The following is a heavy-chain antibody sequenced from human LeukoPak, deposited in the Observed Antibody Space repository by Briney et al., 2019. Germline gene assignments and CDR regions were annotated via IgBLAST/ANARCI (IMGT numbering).Heavy chain of an antibody. V-gene: IGHV3-21*01. J-gene: IGHJ3*02. D-gene: IGHD3-10*01. CDR3: ARGQGHYYGSGMHESPPAPLDGAFDI. Sequence: PGGSLRLSCAASGITFSTDTMQWVRQAPGKGLEWVSSISSSTTYIYYADSVKGRFTISRDNSKNTLYLQMNSLRAEDTAVYYCARGQGHYYGSGMHESPPAPLDGAFDIWGQGTMVTVSS. CDR1: GITFSTDT. CDR2: ISSSTTYI.